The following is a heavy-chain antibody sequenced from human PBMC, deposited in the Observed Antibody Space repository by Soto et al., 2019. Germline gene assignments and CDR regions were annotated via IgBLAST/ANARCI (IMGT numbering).Heavy chain of an antibody. V-gene: IGHV1-69*13. D-gene: IGHD3-22*01. Sequence: GASVKVSCKASGGTFSSYAISWVRQAPGQGLEWMGGIIPIFGTANYAQKFQGRVTITADESTSTAYMELSSLRSEDTAVYYCARIEVNYYDSSGPHYYFDYWGQGTLVTVYS. CDR1: GGTFSSYA. CDR2: IIPIFGTA. J-gene: IGHJ4*02. CDR3: ARIEVNYYDSSGPHYYFDY.